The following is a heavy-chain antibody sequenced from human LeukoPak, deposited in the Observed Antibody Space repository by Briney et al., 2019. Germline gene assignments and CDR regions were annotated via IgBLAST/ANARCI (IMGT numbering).Heavy chain of an antibody. Sequence: GASVKVSCKASGYTFTSYDINRVRQASGQGLEWMGRINPNSGGTNYAQKFQGRVTMTRGTSISTAYMELSRLRSDDTAVYYCASHLYSSSWSDAFDIWGQGTMVTVSS. J-gene: IGHJ3*02. CDR1: GYTFTSYD. CDR3: ASHLYSSSWSDAFDI. V-gene: IGHV1-2*06. D-gene: IGHD6-13*01. CDR2: INPNSGGT.